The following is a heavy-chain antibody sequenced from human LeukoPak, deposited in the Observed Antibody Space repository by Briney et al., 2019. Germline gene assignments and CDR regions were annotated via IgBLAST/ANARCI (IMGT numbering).Heavy chain of an antibody. J-gene: IGHJ5*02. D-gene: IGHD2-21*02. CDR2: IWFDGSNK. CDR3: ATKGGNDCVTS. Sequence: PGRSLRLSCAASGFTFSSYGMHWVRQAPGKGLEWVAVIWFDGSNKYYADPVKGRFTISRDNSRNTLYLQMNSLRADDTAMYYCATKGGNDCVTSWGQGTLVTVSS. CDR1: GFTFSSYG. V-gene: IGHV3-33*08.